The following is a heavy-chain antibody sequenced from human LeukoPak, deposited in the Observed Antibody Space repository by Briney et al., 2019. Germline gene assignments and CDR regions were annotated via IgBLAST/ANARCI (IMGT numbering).Heavy chain of an antibody. J-gene: IGHJ5*02. CDR3: ARGRSSNWFDP. V-gene: IGHV4-34*01. CDR2: INHSGST. Sequence: PSETLSLTCAVYGGSFSGYYWSWIRQPPGKGPEWIGEINHSGSTNYNPSLKSRVTISVDTSKNQFSLKLSSVTAADTAVYYCARGRSSNWFDPWGQGTLVTVSS. CDR1: GGSFSGYY.